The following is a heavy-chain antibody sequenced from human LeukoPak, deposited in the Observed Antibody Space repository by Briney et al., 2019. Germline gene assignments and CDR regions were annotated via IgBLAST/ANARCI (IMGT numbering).Heavy chain of an antibody. D-gene: IGHD3-22*01. CDR3: ARDETYDYESNGYLDF. CDR2: IRHDGSET. Sequence: GGSLRLSCAASGFTFSSYWMSWVRQAPGKGLEWVANIRHDGSETYYVDSLRGRFTISRDNAKNLVYLQMSSLRAEDTAIYYCARDETYDYESNGYLDFWGQGTVVTVSS. J-gene: IGHJ4*02. V-gene: IGHV3-7*01. CDR1: GFTFSSYW.